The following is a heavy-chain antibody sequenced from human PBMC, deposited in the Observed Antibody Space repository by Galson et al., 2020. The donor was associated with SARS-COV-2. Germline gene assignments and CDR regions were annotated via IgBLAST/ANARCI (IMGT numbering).Heavy chain of an antibody. V-gene: IGHV1-8*01. CDR1: GYTFTNYE. D-gene: IGHD4-17*01. Sequence: ASVKVSCKASGYTFTNYEINWVRQAPGQGLEWMGWMNPNSGNTGNAQKFQGRVTMTRTTSISTDYMELNSLTSEDTAVYYCARSYDDFATWFDPWCQGTVVIVSA. J-gene: IGHJ5*02. CDR2: MNPNSGNT. CDR3: ARSYDDFATWFDP.